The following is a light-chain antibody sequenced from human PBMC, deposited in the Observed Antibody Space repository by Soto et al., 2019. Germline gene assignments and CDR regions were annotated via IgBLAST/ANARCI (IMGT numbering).Light chain of an antibody. CDR1: QGISSW. J-gene: IGKJ4*02. V-gene: IGKV1-12*01. CDR3: QETNSLPLT. CDR2: AAS. Sequence: DIQMTQSPSSVSASVGDRVTITCRASQGISSWLAWYQQKPGKAPKLLIYAASRLQSGVPTRFSGSGYGTDCTHTINSLQPEDFATYDCQETNSLPLTFGGGPKVEIK.